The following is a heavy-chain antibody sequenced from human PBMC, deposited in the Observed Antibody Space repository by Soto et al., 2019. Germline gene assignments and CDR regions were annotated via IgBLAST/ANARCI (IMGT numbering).Heavy chain of an antibody. V-gene: IGHV4-34*02. J-gene: IGHJ3*02. Sequence: QLQQWGAGLLKPSETLSLTCVVSGGSFSTYYYNWIRQSPGKGLEWIGEINHSGSNNYSPSLKSRVIMSLDTSKNQFSLKLTSVTAADTAVYYCARGGSNDWQVAFDIWGQGTRVTVSS. CDR3: ARGGSNDWQVAFDI. D-gene: IGHD3-9*01. CDR1: GGSFSTYY. CDR2: INHSGSN.